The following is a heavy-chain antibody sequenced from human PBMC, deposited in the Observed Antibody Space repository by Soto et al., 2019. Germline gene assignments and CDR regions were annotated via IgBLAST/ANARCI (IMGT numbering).Heavy chain of an antibody. D-gene: IGHD3-16*01. V-gene: IGHV3-23*01. Sequence: EVQLLESGGGLVQPGGSLRLSCAASGFTFNTFEMSWVRQAPGRGLEWVSFISTDSSRAYYADAVKGRFTISRDNSKHTLSLQMNSLTAEDTAEYACVKGGWLDFWGQGTLVTVSS. CDR3: VKGGWLDF. CDR1: GFTFNTFE. CDR2: ISTDSSRA. J-gene: IGHJ5*01.